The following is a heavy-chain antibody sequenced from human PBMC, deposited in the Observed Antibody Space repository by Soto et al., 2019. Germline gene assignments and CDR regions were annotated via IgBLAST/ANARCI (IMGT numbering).Heavy chain of an antibody. J-gene: IGHJ6*02. V-gene: IGHV3-23*01. D-gene: IGHD6-13*01. Sequence: EVQLLESGGGLVQPGGSLRLSCAASGFTFSSYAMSWVRQAPGKGLEWVSASSGSGGSTYYADSVKGRFTISRDNSKKSLYVQMNSLRAEDTAVYYCAKDRGTIASGYGMDVWGQGTTVTVSS. CDR1: GFTFSSYA. CDR3: AKDRGTIASGYGMDV. CDR2: SSGSGGST.